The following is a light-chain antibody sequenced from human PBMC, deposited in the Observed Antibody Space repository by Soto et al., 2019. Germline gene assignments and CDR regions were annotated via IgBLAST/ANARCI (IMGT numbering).Light chain of an antibody. J-gene: IGLJ1*01. CDR3: TSYAGGNNV. V-gene: IGLV2-8*01. CDR1: SSDVGGYNF. Sequence: QSVLTQPPSASGSPGQSVTISCTGTSSDVGGYNFVSWYQQYPGKVPKLMVYEVNKRSSGVPDRFSGSKSGNTASLTVSGLQAEDEADYYCTSYAGGNNVFGTGTKLTVL. CDR2: EVN.